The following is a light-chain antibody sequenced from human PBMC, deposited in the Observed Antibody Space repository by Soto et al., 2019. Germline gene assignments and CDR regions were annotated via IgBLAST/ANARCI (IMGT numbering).Light chain of an antibody. CDR2: RAS. J-gene: IGKJ4*01. V-gene: IGKV3-20*01. Sequence: PGEIATLSCRASQSVSSNYLAWYQQNPGQTPKVLIYRASTRATGIPDRFSGSGSGTDFTLTISRLEAEDFAVYYCQQYGSSPLTFGGGTKVDIK. CDR1: QSVSSNY. CDR3: QQYGSSPLT.